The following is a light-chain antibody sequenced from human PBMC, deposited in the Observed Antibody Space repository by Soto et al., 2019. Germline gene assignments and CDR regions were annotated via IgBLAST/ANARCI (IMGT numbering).Light chain of an antibody. J-gene: IGKJ2*01. CDR2: GAS. CDR1: QSVSSRY. Sequence: EIVLTQSPGTLSLSPGERATLSCRASQSVSSRYLAWYQQKPGQAPRLLIYGASNSATGIPARFRGSGSGTDFTLTISRLEPEDFAVYFCQQYGSSPPFTFGQGTKVESK. CDR3: QQYGSSPPFT. V-gene: IGKV3-20*01.